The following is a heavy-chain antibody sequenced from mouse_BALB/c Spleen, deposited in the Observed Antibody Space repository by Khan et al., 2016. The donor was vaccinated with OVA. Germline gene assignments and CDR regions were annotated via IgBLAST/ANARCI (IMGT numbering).Heavy chain of an antibody. CDR3: ASSVYFPWFTD. J-gene: IGHJ3*01. V-gene: IGHV14-1*02. D-gene: IGHD1-1*01. CDR1: GFNIKDYY. Sequence: VQLQQSGAELVRPGALVKLSCKPSGFNIKDYYIHWVKQRPEQGLERIGWIDPENGDPIYDPRFQGKDIITADTSSTTAYPQRRSMAPSDTAVYYCASSVYFPWFTDWGQGTLVTVSA. CDR2: IDPENGDP.